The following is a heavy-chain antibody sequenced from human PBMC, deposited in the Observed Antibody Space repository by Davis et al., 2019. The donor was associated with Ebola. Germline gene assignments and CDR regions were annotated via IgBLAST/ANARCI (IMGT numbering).Heavy chain of an antibody. CDR1: GFTFDDYA. J-gene: IGHJ4*02. CDR2: IYSGGST. CDR3: ARGVARTDFDY. Sequence: GGSLRLSCAASGFTFDDYAMHWVRQAPGKGLEWVSVIYSGGSTYYADSVKGRFTISRDNSKNTLYLQMNSLRAEDTAVYYCARGVARTDFDYWGQGTLVTVSS. V-gene: IGHV3-53*01. D-gene: IGHD5-12*01.